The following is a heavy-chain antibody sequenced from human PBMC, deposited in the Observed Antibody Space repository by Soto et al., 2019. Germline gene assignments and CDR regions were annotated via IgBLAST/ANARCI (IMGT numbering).Heavy chain of an antibody. Sequence: ASVKVSCKASGYTFINYAIHWVRQAPGESPEWMGWLSPGTGQTKYSQNFRGRVTITRDTSARIVYMEVTSLRSEDTAVYYCARVPPYSPRNYFDYWGQGTLVTVSS. V-gene: IGHV1-3*01. CDR1: GYTFINYA. J-gene: IGHJ4*02. CDR2: LSPGTGQT. D-gene: IGHD1-26*01. CDR3: ARVPPYSPRNYFDY.